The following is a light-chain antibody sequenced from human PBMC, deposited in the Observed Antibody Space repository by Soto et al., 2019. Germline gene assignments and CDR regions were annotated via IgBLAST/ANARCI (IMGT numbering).Light chain of an antibody. CDR1: SGHSSYI. CDR3: ETWESNTQV. V-gene: IGLV4-60*02. Sequence: QPVLTQSSSASASLGSSVKLTCTLSSGHSSYIIAWHQQQPGKAPRYLMKLEGSGSYNKGSGVPDRFSGSSSGADRYLTISNLQFEDEADYYCETWESNTQVFGNGTMVTVL. J-gene: IGLJ1*01. CDR2: LEGSGSY.